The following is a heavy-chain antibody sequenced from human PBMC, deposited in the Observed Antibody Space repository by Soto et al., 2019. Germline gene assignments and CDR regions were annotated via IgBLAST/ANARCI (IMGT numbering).Heavy chain of an antibody. Sequence: GGSLRLSCAASGFTFINYEMNWVRQAPGKGLEWVSYISSSGKTIYYADSVKGRFTISRDNSKNTLYLQMNSLRAEDTAVYYCAKDYLRWAQSWGQGTLVTVSS. CDR3: AKDYLRWAQS. D-gene: IGHD1-26*01. V-gene: IGHV3-48*03. CDR2: ISSSGKTI. J-gene: IGHJ5*02. CDR1: GFTFINYE.